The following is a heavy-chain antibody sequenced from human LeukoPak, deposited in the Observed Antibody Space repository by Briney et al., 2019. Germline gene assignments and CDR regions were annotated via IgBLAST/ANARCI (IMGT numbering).Heavy chain of an antibody. V-gene: IGHV3-30*02. CDR3: AKDAYSSTWFAGRFDP. Sequence: PGGSLRLSCAASGFNFGIYGVHWVRQAPGKGLEWVAFIRSDGTNKYYADSVKGRFTISRDNSKNTLYLHMNSLRPEDTAIYYCAKDAYSSTWFAGRFDPWGQGTLVTVSS. D-gene: IGHD6-13*01. CDR1: GFNFGIYG. J-gene: IGHJ5*02. CDR2: IRSDGTNK.